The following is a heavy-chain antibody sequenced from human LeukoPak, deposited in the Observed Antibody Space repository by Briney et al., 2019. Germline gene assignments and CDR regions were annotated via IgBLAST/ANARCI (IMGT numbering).Heavy chain of an antibody. V-gene: IGHV1-2*02. CDR1: GYTFTGYY. CDR2: INPNSGGT. J-gene: IGHJ4*02. D-gene: IGHD6-19*01. Sequence: ASVKVSCKASGYTFTGYYMHWVRQAPGQGLEWMGWINPNSGGTNYAQKFQGRVTMTRDTSISTGYMELSRLRSDDTAVYYCARDSSEAAVAFNYWGQGTLVTVSS. CDR3: ARDSSEAAVAFNY.